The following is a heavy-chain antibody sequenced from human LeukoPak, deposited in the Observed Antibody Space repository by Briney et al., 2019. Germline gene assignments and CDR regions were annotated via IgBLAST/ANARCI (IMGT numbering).Heavy chain of an antibody. D-gene: IGHD2-8*02. Sequence: PSQTLSLTSAVYGVAFSGYYWSCIRQPPGKRLEWMGEINHSVITNYNPSLKSRVTISVDTSKNQCSLKLSSLTSADPAVCYCARAQRGGYCTGGVWYRYYSYMDVWGKGTTVTASS. V-gene: IGHV4-34*01. CDR2: INHSVIT. J-gene: IGHJ6*03. CDR3: ARAQRGGYCTGGVWYRYYSYMDV. CDR1: GVAFSGYY.